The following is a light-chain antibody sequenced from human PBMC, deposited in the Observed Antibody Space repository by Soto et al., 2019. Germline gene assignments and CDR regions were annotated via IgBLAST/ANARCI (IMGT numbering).Light chain of an antibody. CDR1: SSDLGGFNY. CDR2: DVT. J-gene: IGLJ2*01. Sequence: QPASVSGSPGQSITISCTGTSSDLGGFNYVSWYQQHPGKAPKLMIYDVTNRPSGVSNRFSGSKSGNTASLTISGLQAEDEADYYCSSYTSSSTPVVFGGGTKLTVL. CDR3: SSYTSSSTPVV. V-gene: IGLV2-14*03.